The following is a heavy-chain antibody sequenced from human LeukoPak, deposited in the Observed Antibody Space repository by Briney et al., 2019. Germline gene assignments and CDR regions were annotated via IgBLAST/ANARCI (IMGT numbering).Heavy chain of an antibody. CDR2: ISGSGGST. J-gene: IGHJ4*02. D-gene: IGHD5-12*01. Sequence: GGSLRLSCAASGFTFSNYAMTWVRQAPGKGLEWVSAISGSGGSTYYADSVKGRFTISRDNSKNTLYLQMNSLRAEDTAVYYCAKEAWLTGWNYYFDYWGQGTLVTVSS. CDR1: GFTFSNYA. CDR3: AKEAWLTGWNYYFDY. V-gene: IGHV3-23*01.